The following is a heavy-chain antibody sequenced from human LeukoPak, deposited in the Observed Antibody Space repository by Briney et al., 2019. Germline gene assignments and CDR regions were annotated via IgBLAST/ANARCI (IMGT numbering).Heavy chain of an antibody. J-gene: IGHJ4*02. V-gene: IGHV4-38-2*02. CDR3: ARDWGYDYGDY. D-gene: IGHD2-15*01. Sequence: PSETLSLTCTVSGYSISSGYYWGWIQQPPGKGLEWIGSIYHSGSTYYNPSLKSRVTISVDTSKNQFSLKLSSVTAADTAVYYCARDWGYDYGDYWGQGTLVTVSS. CDR1: GYSISSGYY. CDR2: IYHSGST.